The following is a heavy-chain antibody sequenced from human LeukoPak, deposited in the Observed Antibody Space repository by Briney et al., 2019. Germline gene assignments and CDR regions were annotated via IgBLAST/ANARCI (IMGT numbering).Heavy chain of an antibody. Sequence: PSETLSLTCTVSGGSISSYYWSWIRQPPGKGLEWIGYIYCSGSTNYNPSLKSRVTISVDTSKNQFSLKLSSVTAADTAVYYCARDRGHFDYWGQGTLVTVSS. CDR3: ARDRGHFDY. V-gene: IGHV4-59*01. D-gene: IGHD1-26*01. CDR1: GGSISSYY. J-gene: IGHJ4*02. CDR2: IYCSGST.